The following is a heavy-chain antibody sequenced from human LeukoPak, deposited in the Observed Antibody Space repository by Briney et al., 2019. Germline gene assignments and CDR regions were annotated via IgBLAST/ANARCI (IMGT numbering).Heavy chain of an antibody. D-gene: IGHD1-26*01. V-gene: IGHV4-4*07. CDR3: ARGPVWGDGAVGTFDH. CDR1: GGSVSSYY. Sequence: SETLSLTCTVSGGSVSSYYWSWIRQPAGKGLEWIGRIYTSGSTNYNPSLKSRVTMSVDTSKNQFSLKLSSVTAADTAVYYCARGPVWGDGAVGTFDHWGQGTLVTVSS. J-gene: IGHJ4*02. CDR2: IYTSGST.